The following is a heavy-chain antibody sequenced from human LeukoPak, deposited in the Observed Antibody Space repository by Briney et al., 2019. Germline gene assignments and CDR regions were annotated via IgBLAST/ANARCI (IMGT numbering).Heavy chain of an antibody. Sequence: SETLSLTCTVSGGSMSPYHWGWIRQPPGKGLEWTGYIYYSGSTNYNPSLNSRATISVDTSKNQFSLRLSSVTAADTAIYYCARAVSGRFDYWGQGTLVTVSS. CDR3: ARAVSGRFDY. CDR2: IYYSGST. CDR1: GGSMSPYH. D-gene: IGHD6-19*01. V-gene: IGHV4-59*08. J-gene: IGHJ4*02.